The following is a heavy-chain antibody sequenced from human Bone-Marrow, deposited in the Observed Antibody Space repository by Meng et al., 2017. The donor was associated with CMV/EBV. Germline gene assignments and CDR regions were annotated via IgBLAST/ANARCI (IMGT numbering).Heavy chain of an antibody. J-gene: IGHJ3*02. Sequence: GGSLRRSCAASGFTFSSYAMHWVRQAPGKGLEWVAFIRYDGSNKYYADSVKGRFTISRDNSKNTLYLQMNSLRAEDTAVYYCAKDRGGSGWYVDAFDIWGQGTMVTVSS. CDR3: AKDRGGSGWYVDAFDI. CDR2: IRYDGSNK. V-gene: IGHV3-30*02. CDR1: GFTFSSYA. D-gene: IGHD6-19*01.